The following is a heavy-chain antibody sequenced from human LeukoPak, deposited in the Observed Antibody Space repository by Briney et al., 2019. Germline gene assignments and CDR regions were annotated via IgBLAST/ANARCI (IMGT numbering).Heavy chain of an antibody. D-gene: IGHD2-21*01. J-gene: IGHJ6*02. V-gene: IGHV5-51*01. CDR3: ARPGRYCGTLRYGMDV. CDR2: IYPDDSDT. CDR1: GYSFTNYW. Sequence: GESLKISCKGSGYSFTNYWIGWVRQMPGKGLEWMGIIYPDDSDTRYSPFFQGQVTISADKSISTAYLQWSSLKASDTAMSYCARPGRYCGTLRYGMDVWGQGTTVTVSS.